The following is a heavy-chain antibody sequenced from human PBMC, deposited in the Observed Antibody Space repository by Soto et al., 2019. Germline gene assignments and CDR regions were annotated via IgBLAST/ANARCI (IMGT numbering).Heavy chain of an antibody. Sequence: SETLSLTCAVYGGSFSGYYWSWIRQPPGKGLEWIGEINHSGSTNYNPSLKSRVTISVDTSKNQFSLKLSSVTAADTAVYYCARGLAVSYGSFDYWGQGTLVTVSS. V-gene: IGHV4-34*01. D-gene: IGHD5-18*01. CDR3: ARGLAVSYGSFDY. J-gene: IGHJ4*02. CDR2: INHSGST. CDR1: GGSFSGYY.